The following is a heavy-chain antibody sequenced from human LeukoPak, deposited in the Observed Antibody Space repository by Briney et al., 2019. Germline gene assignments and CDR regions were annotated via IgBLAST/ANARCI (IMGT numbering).Heavy chain of an antibody. CDR2: IYYSGST. CDR3: ARTYYYDSSGYYPDAFDI. V-gene: IGHV4-39*01. D-gene: IGHD3-22*01. Sequence: SETLSLTCTVSGGSISSSSYYWGWIRRPPGKGLEWIGSIYYSGSTYYNPSLKSRVTISVDTSKNQFSLKLSSVTAADTAVYYCARTYYYDSSGYYPDAFDIWGQGTMVTVSS. J-gene: IGHJ3*02. CDR1: GGSISSSSYY.